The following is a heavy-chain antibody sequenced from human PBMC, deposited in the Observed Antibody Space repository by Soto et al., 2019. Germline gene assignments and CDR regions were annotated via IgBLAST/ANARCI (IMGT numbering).Heavy chain of an antibody. D-gene: IGHD2-21*02. CDR1: GGTLSSYT. CDR3: ARGVWVTDGGMNYCYYYMDV. CDR2: IIPVLNIT. Sequence: QVQLVQSGAEVQKPGSSLRVSCEASGGTLSSYTFNWVRQAPGQGLEWMGRIIPVLNITNYAQNFKGRVTITADKSTSTVYMELSSLRSDDSAIYYRARGVWVTDGGMNYCYYYMDVWGKGSTVTVSS. V-gene: IGHV1-69*02. J-gene: IGHJ6*03.